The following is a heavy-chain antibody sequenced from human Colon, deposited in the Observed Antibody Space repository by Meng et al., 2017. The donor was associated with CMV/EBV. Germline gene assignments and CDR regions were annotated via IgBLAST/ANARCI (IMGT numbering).Heavy chain of an antibody. J-gene: IGHJ4*02. CDR3: ARGSAALDY. CDR1: EFTFSSYG. V-gene: IGHV3-30*02. Sequence: GESLKISCGASEFTFSSYGMHWVRQAPGQGLEWVAFLRHDESNIYYADSVRGRFTISRDNSKNILYLQMDSLRHEDTAVYYCARGSAALDYWGQGTLVTVSS. D-gene: IGHD2-2*01. CDR2: LRHDESNI.